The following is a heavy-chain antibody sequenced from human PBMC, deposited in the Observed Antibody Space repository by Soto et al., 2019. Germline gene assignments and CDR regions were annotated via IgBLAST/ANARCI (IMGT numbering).Heavy chain of an antibody. CDR1: GGTFSSCA. CDR3: AGEGVVVVPAGMDSYYYGMDV. V-gene: IGHV1-69*13. Sequence: SVKVSCKASGGTFSSCAISWVRQAPGQGLEWMGGIIPIFGTANYAQKFQGRGTITADESTSTAYMELSSLRSEDTAVYYCAGEGVVVVPAGMDSYYYGMDVSGQGTTLTVSS. D-gene: IGHD2-2*01. J-gene: IGHJ6*02. CDR2: IIPIFGTA.